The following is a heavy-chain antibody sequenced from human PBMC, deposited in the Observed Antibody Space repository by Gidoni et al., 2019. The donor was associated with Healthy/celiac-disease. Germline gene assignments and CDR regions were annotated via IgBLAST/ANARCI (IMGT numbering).Heavy chain of an antibody. D-gene: IGHD3-16*01. CDR2: INSDGSST. CDR3: ARTGGLLYYYYGMDV. V-gene: IGHV3-74*01. Sequence: EVQLVESGGGLVQPGGSLRLSCAASGFTFSSYWMHWVRQAPGKGLVWVSRINSDGSSTSYADSGKGRFTISRDNAKNTLYLQMNSLRAEDTAVYYCARTGGLLYYYYGMDVWGQGTTVTVSS. J-gene: IGHJ6*02. CDR1: GFTFSSYW.